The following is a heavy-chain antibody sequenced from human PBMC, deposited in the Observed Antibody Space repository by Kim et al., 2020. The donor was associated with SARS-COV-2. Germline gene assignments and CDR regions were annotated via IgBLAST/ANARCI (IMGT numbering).Heavy chain of an antibody. J-gene: IGHJ6*02. D-gene: IGHD3-22*01. Sequence: GGSLRLTCVASGFTFDTYAMSWVRQAPGKGLEWVSVISGNGVNKFYADSVRGRFTISRDNSKHTVYLQMNSLRDEDTALYYCAKVVVMDDYNYFYYYGMDVWGQGTAVTVSS. CDR1: GFTFDTYA. V-gene: IGHV3-23*01. CDR2: ISGNGVNK. CDR3: AKVVVMDDYNYFYYYGMDV.